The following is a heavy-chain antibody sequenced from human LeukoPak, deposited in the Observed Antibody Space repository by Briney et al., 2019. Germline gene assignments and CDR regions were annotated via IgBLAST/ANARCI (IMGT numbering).Heavy chain of an antibody. V-gene: IGHV3-48*03. CDR1: GFTFSSYE. CDR2: ISSSGSTI. D-gene: IGHD4-17*01. CDR3: ARDLYGDYAIDS. J-gene: IGHJ4*02. Sequence: GGSLRLSCAASGFTFSSYEMNWVRQAPGKGLEWVSYISSSGSTIYYADSVKGRFTISRDNAKNSLYLQMNSLRAEDTAIYYCARDLYGDYAIDSWGQGTLIFVSS.